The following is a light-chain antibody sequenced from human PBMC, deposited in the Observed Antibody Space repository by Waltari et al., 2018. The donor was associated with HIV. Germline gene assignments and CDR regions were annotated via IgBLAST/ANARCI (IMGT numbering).Light chain of an antibody. CDR1: QSVSSSY. CDR2: GAS. CDR3: QQYGSSPLT. J-gene: IGKJ4*01. Sequence: EIVLTQSPGTMSLSPGERATLSCRPSQSVSSSYLAWYQQKPGQAPRLLIYGASSRATGIPDRFNGSGSGTDFTLTISRLEPEDFAVYYCQQYGSSPLTFGGGTKVEIK. V-gene: IGKV3-20*01.